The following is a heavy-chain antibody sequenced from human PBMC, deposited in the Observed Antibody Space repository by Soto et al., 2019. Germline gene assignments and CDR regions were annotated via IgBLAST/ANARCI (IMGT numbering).Heavy chain of an antibody. D-gene: IGHD6-19*01. CDR1: GGSISSSSYY. Sequence: QLQLQESGPGLVRPSETLSLTCTVSGGSISSSSYYWGWIRQPPGKGLEWIGSISYSGSTYYNPYRKSRVTISVDTSKNQFSLKLSSVTAADTAVYYCASPKIAVYNWFDPWGQGTLVTVSS. CDR3: ASPKIAVYNWFDP. V-gene: IGHV4-39*01. J-gene: IGHJ5*02. CDR2: ISYSGST.